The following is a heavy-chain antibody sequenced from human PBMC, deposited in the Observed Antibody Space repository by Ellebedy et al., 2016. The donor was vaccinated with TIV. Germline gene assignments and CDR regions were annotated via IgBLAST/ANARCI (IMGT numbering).Heavy chain of an antibody. CDR3: ARGWSTPDS. CDR2: IRSTGSDK. V-gene: IGHV3-21*06. CDR1: GFTFSTYT. D-gene: IGHD2-15*01. J-gene: IGHJ4*02. Sequence: GESLKISCGATGFTFSTYTLNWVRQAPGKGLEWVSSIRSTGSDKYYAESVKGRFTISRDNAQNTLFLQMNSLRVEDTAVYYCARGWSTPDSWGQGTLVIVSS.